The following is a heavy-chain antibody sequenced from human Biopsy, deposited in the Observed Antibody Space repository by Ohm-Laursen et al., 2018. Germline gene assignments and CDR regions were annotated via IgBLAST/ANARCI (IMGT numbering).Heavy chain of an antibody. CDR1: GYAVTELS. Sequence: VSSVKVSCKVSGYAVTELSIHWVRQTGGKGLEWMGGFDREERKTVYAEKFQGRVTMTEDTSTDTVYMEVTSLRSDDTAVYYCATGPYYDTRFYYNVRPFDFWGQGTLVTVSS. J-gene: IGHJ4*02. CDR2: FDREERKT. CDR3: ATGPYYDTRFYYNVRPFDF. V-gene: IGHV1-24*01. D-gene: IGHD3-10*01.